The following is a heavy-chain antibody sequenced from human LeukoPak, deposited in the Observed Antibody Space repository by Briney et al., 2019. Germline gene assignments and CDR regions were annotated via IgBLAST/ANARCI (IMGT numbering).Heavy chain of an antibody. Sequence: ASVKVSCKASGYNFITYPLIWVRQAPGQGLEWMGRISPYNDNTDLAQNLQGRVTMTTDTSTSTAYMELRGLTSDDTAVFFCARVATIWGSHRYFDYWCQGTLVTVSS. J-gene: IGHJ4*02. D-gene: IGHD3-16*02. CDR2: ISPYNDNT. CDR1: GYNFITYP. V-gene: IGHV1-18*01. CDR3: ARVATIWGSHRYFDY.